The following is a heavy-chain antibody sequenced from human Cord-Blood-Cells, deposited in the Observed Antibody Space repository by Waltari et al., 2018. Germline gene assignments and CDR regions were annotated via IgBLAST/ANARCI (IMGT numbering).Heavy chain of an antibody. V-gene: IGHV4-61*01. Sequence: QVQLQESGPGLVKPSETLSLTCTVSGGSASSGSYYWSWIRQPPGTGLEWIGYIYYSGSTNYNPSLKSRVTISVDTSKNQFSLKLSSVTAADTAVYYCARDSDYWGQGTLVTVSS. CDR3: ARDSDY. CDR2: IYYSGST. J-gene: IGHJ4*02. CDR1: GGSASSGSYY.